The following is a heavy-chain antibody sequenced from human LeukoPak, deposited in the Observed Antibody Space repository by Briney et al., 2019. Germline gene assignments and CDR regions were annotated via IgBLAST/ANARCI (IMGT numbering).Heavy chain of an antibody. V-gene: IGHV1-69*06. CDR3: ARGVGHCSNTYCYWANFDF. Sequence: GASVKVSCKASGYSFRNFAISWVRQAPGQGLEWIGGIIPMFGTVNYAQKFRGRVTMTADKLTSTAYMELSSLGSDDTAVYYCARGVGHCSNTYCYWANFDFWGQGTLVTVSS. J-gene: IGHJ4*02. D-gene: IGHD2-2*01. CDR1: GYSFRNFA. CDR2: IIPMFGTV.